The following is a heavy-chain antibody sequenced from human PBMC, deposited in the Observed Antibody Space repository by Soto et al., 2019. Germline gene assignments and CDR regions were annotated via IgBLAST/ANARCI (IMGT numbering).Heavy chain of an antibody. Sequence: KPSETLSLTCTVSGGSISSSSYYWGWIRQPPGKGLEWIGSIYYSGSTYYNPSLKSRVTISVDTSKNQFSLKLSSVPAADTAVYYCAKGRRITIFGVVVGYYGMDVWGQGTTVTVSS. CDR2: IYYSGST. J-gene: IGHJ6*02. D-gene: IGHD3-3*01. CDR1: GGSISSSSYY. CDR3: AKGRRITIFGVVVGYYGMDV. V-gene: IGHV4-39*01.